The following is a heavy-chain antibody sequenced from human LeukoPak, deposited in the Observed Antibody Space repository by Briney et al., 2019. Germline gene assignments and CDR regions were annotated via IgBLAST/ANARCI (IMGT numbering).Heavy chain of an antibody. J-gene: IGHJ6*03. CDR2: ISSSSSDI. V-gene: IGHV3-21*01. Sequence: GGSLRLSCAASGFSFSSNSMNWVRQAPGKRLEWVSSISSSSSDIYYADSVKGRFTISRDNAKNSLYLQMNSLRVEDTAVYYCARGYCSGGGCYSYYYYYYVDVWGRGTTVTVSS. D-gene: IGHD2-15*01. CDR1: GFSFSSNS. CDR3: ARGYCSGGGCYSYYYYYYVDV.